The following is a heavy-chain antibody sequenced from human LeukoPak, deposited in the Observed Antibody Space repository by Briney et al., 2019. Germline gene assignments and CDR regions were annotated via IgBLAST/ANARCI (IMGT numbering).Heavy chain of an antibody. V-gene: IGHV3-15*01. D-gene: IGHD1-1*01. CDR3: AAGRLDY. J-gene: IGHJ4*02. Sequence: PGGSLRLSCAASGFTFSNAWMSWVRQAPGKGLEWVGRIKSKTDGGTADYAAPVKGGFTISRDDSKSTLYLQMNSLKTEDTAVYYCAAGRLDYWGQGTLVTVSS. CDR2: IKSKTDGGTA. CDR1: GFTFSNAW.